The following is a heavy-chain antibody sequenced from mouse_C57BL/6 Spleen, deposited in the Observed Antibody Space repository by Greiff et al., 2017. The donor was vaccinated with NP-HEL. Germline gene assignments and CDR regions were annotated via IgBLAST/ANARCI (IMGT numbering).Heavy chain of an antibody. CDR1: GFTFSSYA. V-gene: IGHV5-4*01. CDR2: ISDGGSYT. Sequence: EVKLVESGGGLVKPGGSLKLSCAASGFTFSSYAMSWVRQTPEKRLEWVATISDGGSYTYYPDNVKGRFTISRDNAKNNLYLQMSHLKSEDTAMYYCARDLYGSSYGYAMDYWGQGTSVTVSS. CDR3: ARDLYGSSYGYAMDY. D-gene: IGHD1-1*01. J-gene: IGHJ4*01.